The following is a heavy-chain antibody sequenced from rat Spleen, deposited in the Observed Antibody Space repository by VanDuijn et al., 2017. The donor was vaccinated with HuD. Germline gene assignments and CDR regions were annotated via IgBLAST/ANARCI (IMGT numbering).Heavy chain of an antibody. CDR1: GFNFSDYY. J-gene: IGHJ2*01. D-gene: IGHD1-11*01. V-gene: IGHV5-25*01. Sequence: EVQLVESGGGLVQPGRSLKLSCAASGFNFSDYYMAWVRQAPEKGLEWVSSISPSGVTYYRDSVTGRFSISRDNAKSTLYLQMNSLGSEDTAAYYCARRHYGYTDYFDYGGQGVMVPVSS. CDR2: ISPSGVT. CDR3: ARRHYGYTDYFDY.